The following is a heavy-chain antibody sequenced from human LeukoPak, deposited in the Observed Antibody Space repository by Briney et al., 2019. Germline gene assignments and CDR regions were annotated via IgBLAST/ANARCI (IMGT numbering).Heavy chain of an antibody. CDR2: INHSGST. J-gene: IGHJ6*03. D-gene: IGHD6-13*01. CDR3: ASLIAAAGTYRYYYYMDV. V-gene: IGHV4-34*01. CDR1: GGSFSGYY. Sequence: SETLSLTCAVYGGSFSGYYWSWIRQPPGKGLEWIGEINHSGSTNYNPSLKSRVTISVDTSKNQFPLKLSSVTAADTAVYYCASLIAAAGTYRYYYYMDVWGKGTTVTVSS.